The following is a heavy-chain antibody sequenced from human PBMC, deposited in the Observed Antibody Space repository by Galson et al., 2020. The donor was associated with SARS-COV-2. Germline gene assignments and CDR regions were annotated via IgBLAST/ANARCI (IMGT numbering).Heavy chain of an antibody. D-gene: IGHD1-26*01. V-gene: IGHV3-23*01. CDR2: IGGSGTST. CDR3: AKQSGTYEGLYFDS. J-gene: IGHJ4*02. CDR1: GFTFSSYA. Sequence: QAGGSLRLSCAASGFTFSSYAVSWVRQAPGKALEWVSGIGGSGTSTHYADSVKGRFTISRDSSKNTVYLQLNSLRAEDTAVYYCAKQSGTYEGLYFDSWGQGTLVTVSS.